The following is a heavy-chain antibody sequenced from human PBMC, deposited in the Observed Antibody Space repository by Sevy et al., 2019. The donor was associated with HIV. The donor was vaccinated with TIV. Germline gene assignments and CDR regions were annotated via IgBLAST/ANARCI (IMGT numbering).Heavy chain of an antibody. CDR1: GFSISSHY. Sequence: GGSLRLSCAASGFSISSHYMSWVRQAPGKGLEWVSVIYIGGSTYFANSVKGRFSLSRDNSKNTLYLELNSLTTEDTAVYYGARPLYIWNDGDVFDLWGHGTVVTVSS. J-gene: IGHJ3*01. CDR2: IYIGGST. CDR3: ARPLYIWNDGDVFDL. D-gene: IGHD1-1*01. V-gene: IGHV3-66*02.